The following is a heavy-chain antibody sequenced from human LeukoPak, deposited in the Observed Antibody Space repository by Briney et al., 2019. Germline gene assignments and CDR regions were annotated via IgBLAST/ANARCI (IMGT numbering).Heavy chain of an antibody. CDR1: GGTFSNSG. CDR2: FTPMFRTA. J-gene: IGHJ6*03. D-gene: IGHD1-1*01. V-gene: IGHV1-69*05. Sequence: SVKVSCKASGGTFSNSGISWVRQAPGQGLEWVGGFTPMFRTASYAPKFQGRVTMTTDESTSTAYMELSGLRSEDTAFYYCARTQGSVMDLWKRFHYHYMDVWGKGTTVTVSS. CDR3: ARTQGSVMDLWKRFHYHYMDV.